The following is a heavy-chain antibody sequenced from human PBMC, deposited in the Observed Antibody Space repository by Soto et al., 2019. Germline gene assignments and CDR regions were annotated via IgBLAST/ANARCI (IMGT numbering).Heavy chain of an antibody. D-gene: IGHD6-13*01. Sequence: SQTLSLTCAISGDSVSSYSVVWNWIRQSPSGGLEWLGRTYYRSKWYSEYAISVQSRITVNADTSKNQVSLQLDSVTPDDTAVYYCARLIDNSWLDYWGQGTLVTVSS. CDR1: GDSVSSYSVV. CDR2: TYYRSKWYS. CDR3: ARLIDNSWLDY. V-gene: IGHV6-1*01. J-gene: IGHJ4*02.